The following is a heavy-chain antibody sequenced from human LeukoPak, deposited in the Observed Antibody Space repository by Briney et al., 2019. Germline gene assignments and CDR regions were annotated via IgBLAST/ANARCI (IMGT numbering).Heavy chain of an antibody. J-gene: IGHJ4*02. CDR3: ARGGVSAAGFSFDY. CDR1: GGTFSSYA. CDR2: IIPIFGTA. Sequence: ASVKVSCKASGGTFSSYAISWVRQAPGQGLEWMGGIIPIFGTANYAQKFQGRDTITADRSTSTAYMELSSLRSEDTAVYYCARGGVSAAGFSFDYWGQGTLVTVSS. D-gene: IGHD6-13*01. V-gene: IGHV1-69*06.